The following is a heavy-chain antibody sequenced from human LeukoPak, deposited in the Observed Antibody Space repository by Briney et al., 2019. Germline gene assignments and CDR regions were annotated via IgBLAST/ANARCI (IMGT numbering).Heavy chain of an antibody. CDR3: ARATRLQIALG. Sequence: ASVKVSCKASGYTFTGYYMHWVRQAPGHRLEWMGWINPNSDGTNYAQKFQGRLTMTSDTSISTAYMELSRLRSDDTAVYYCARATRLQIALGWGQGTLVTVSS. CDR1: GYTFTGYY. CDR2: INPNSDGT. D-gene: IGHD2-15*01. J-gene: IGHJ4*02. V-gene: IGHV1-2*02.